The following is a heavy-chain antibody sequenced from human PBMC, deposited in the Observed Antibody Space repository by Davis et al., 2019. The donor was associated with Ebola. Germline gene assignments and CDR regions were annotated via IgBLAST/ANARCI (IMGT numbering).Heavy chain of an antibody. V-gene: IGHV1-46*01. D-gene: IGHD1-26*01. CDR3: ARGSGTYSGLGY. Sequence: ASVKVSCKASGFTFTGYLIHWVRQAPGQGLEWMGVINTSGATTTYAQKFQGRVTMNRDTSTSTVYMELSTLRSEDTAFYYCARGSGTYSGLGYWGQGTLVTVSS. CDR1: GFTFTGYL. CDR2: INTSGATT. J-gene: IGHJ4*02.